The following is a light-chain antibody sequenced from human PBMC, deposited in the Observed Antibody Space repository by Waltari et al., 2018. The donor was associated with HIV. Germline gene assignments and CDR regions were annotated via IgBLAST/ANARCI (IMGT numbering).Light chain of an antibody. CDR3: QQSYGSPFT. CDR1: QSISSY. V-gene: IGKV1-39*01. Sequence: DIRATQSPSSLSASVGDRVTITCRASQSISSYLNWYQQKPGTAPKLLMSAASSLQSGVPSRFSGNGSGTDFTLTISSLQPEDFATYYCQQSYGSPFTFGPGSKLHIK. J-gene: IGKJ3*01. CDR2: AAS.